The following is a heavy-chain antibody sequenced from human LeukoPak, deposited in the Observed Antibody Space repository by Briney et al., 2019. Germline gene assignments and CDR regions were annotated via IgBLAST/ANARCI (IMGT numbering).Heavy chain of an antibody. V-gene: IGHV3-9*01. CDR1: GFTFDDYA. J-gene: IGHJ4*02. CDR3: AKGGSGYYRDYFDY. CDR2: ISWSSGSI. D-gene: IGHD3-22*01. Sequence: PGGSLRLSCAASGFTFDDYAMHWVRQAPGKGLEWVSGISWSSGSIGYADSVKGRFTISRDNAKNSLYLQMNSLRAEDTALYYCAKGGSGYYRDYFDYWGQGTLVTVSS.